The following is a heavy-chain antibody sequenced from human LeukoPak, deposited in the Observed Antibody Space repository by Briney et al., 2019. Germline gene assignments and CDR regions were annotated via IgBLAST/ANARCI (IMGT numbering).Heavy chain of an antibody. CDR3: AKVGPAGYSYGSHFDY. CDR1: GFTFSSYG. J-gene: IGHJ4*02. CDR2: ISGSGGST. V-gene: IGHV3-23*01. Sequence: GGTLRLSCAASGFTFSSYGMSWVRQAPGKGLEWVSAISGSGGSTYYADSVKGRFTISRDNSKNTLYLQMNSLRAEDTAVYYCAKVGPAGYSYGSHFDYWGQGTLVTVSS. D-gene: IGHD5-18*01.